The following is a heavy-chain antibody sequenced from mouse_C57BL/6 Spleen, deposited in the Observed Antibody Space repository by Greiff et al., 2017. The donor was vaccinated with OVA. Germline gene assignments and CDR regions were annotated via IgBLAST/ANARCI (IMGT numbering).Heavy chain of an antibody. V-gene: IGHV5-6*01. CDR1: GFTFSSYG. J-gene: IGHJ2*01. CDR2: ISSGGSYT. D-gene: IGHD5-1-1*01. CDR3: AIIPYFDY. Sequence: EVHLVESGGDLVKPGGSLKLSCAASGFTFSSYGMSWVRQTPDKRLEWVATISSGGSYTYYPDSVKGRFTISRDNAKNTLYLQMSSLKSEETAVYYCAIIPYFDYWGQGTTLTVSS.